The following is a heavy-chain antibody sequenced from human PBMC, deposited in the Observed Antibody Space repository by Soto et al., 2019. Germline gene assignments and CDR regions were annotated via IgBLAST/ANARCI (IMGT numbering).Heavy chain of an antibody. CDR1: GGSFSYYY. V-gene: IGHV4-34*01. J-gene: IGHJ5*02. CDR3: ARVRRWLPEEMVDL. Sequence: QVQLKQWGAGLLKASETLSLTCGVYGGSFSYYYWSWIRQPPGKGLEWIGEVNHSGGTNYNPSLKSRVIISVDTPKKEISLKLDAVTAADTAVYYCARVRRWLPEEMVDLWGQGTLVTVSS. CDR2: VNHSGGT. D-gene: IGHD5-12*01.